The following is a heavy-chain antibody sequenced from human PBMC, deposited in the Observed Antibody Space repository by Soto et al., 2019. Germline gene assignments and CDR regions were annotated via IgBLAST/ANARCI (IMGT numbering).Heavy chain of an antibody. V-gene: IGHV3-48*02. Sequence: PGGSLRLSCAASGFTFSSYSMNWVRQAPGKGLEWISYISTTSSSIYYADSVKGRFTISRDNAKNSLFLQMNSLRDEDTAVYYCARKVVAFDYWGQGALVTVSS. D-gene: IGHD5-12*01. CDR3: ARKVVAFDY. J-gene: IGHJ4*02. CDR1: GFTFSSYS. CDR2: ISTTSSSI.